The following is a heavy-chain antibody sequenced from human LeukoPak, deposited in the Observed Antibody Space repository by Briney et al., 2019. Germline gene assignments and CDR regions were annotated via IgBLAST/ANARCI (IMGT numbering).Heavy chain of an antibody. J-gene: IGHJ4*02. D-gene: IGHD3-22*01. V-gene: IGHV3-21*01. CDR2: ITSSSSYI. Sequence: GGSLRLSCAASGFTFSSCAMNWVRQAPGKGLEWVSSITSSSSYIYYADSVKGRFTISRDNAKNSLYLQMNSLRAEDTAVYYCARGQIYYDGSGFDYWGQGTLVTVSS. CDR3: ARGQIYYDGSGFDY. CDR1: GFTFSSCA.